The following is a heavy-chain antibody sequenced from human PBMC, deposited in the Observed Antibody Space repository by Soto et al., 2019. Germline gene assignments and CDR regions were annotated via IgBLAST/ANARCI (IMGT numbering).Heavy chain of an antibody. J-gene: IGHJ4*02. CDR2: ISSSSSYI. CDR3: ARDGVGSRRLDY. D-gene: IGHD2-8*01. CDR1: GFTFSSYS. Sequence: NPGGSLRLSCAASGFTFSSYSMNWVRQAPGKGLEWVSSISSSSSYIYYADSVKGRFAISRDNAKNSLYLQMNSLRAEDTAVYYCARDGVGSRRLDYWGQGTLVTVSS. V-gene: IGHV3-21*01.